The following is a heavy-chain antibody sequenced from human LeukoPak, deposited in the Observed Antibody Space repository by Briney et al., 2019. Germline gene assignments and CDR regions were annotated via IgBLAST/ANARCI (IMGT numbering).Heavy chain of an antibody. CDR3: ARERAYSSASPLDY. CDR1: GGSIISSNHY. Sequence: SETLSLTCTVSGGSIISSNHYWGWTRQPPGKGLEWFGSISYSGGTAYNPSLRSRVTISVDTSKNQFSLKVNSVTAADTAVYYCARERAYSSASPLDYWGQGTLVTVSS. V-gene: IGHV4-39*02. J-gene: IGHJ4*02. CDR2: ISYSGGT. D-gene: IGHD6-19*01.